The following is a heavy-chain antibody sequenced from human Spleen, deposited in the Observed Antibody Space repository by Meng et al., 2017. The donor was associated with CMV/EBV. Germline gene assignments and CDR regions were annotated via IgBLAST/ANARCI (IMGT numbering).Heavy chain of an antibody. V-gene: IGHV1-46*01. D-gene: IGHD6-13*01. J-gene: IGHJ4*02. CDR2: IDPSGAGA. CDR3: ARDVIAAVGVSFGY. Sequence: QVQLGQSGAEVKKPGASVKVSSTASGYTFTNYYLHWVRQAPGQGLEWMGAIDPSGAGATFAQKFKGRVTMTRDTSTTTVYMELTSLKSDDTAVYYCARDVIAAVGVSFGYWGQGTLVTVSS. CDR1: GYTFTNYY.